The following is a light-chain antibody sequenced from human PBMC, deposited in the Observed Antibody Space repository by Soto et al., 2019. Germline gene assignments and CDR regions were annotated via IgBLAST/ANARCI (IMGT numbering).Light chain of an antibody. CDR1: QSVSSSY. V-gene: IGKV3-20*01. J-gene: IGKJ1*01. Sequence: LKNSAGALSLYPGEGATLACRASQSVSSSYLAWYQQKPGQAPRLLIYGAPSRATGIPDRFSGSGSGTDFTLTISRLEPEDFAVYYCQQYGSSPWTFGQGTKVDIK. CDR2: GAP. CDR3: QQYGSSPWT.